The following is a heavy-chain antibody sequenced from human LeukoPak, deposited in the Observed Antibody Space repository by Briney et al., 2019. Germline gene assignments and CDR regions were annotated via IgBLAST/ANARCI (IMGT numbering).Heavy chain of an antibody. CDR2: ISYDGSNK. J-gene: IGHJ4*02. CDR3: ARGDSGSSHFEY. CDR1: GFTFRSYA. V-gene: IGHV3-30-3*01. Sequence: GGSLRLSCTASGFTFRSYAMHWVRQAPGKGLEWVAVISYDGSNKYYAESVKGRFTVSRDNSKNTVNLQMNSLKPEDTAVYYCARGDSGSSHFEYWGQGTLVTVSS. D-gene: IGHD1-26*01.